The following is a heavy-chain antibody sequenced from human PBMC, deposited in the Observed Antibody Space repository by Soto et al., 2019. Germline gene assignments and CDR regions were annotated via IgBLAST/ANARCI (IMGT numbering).Heavy chain of an antibody. CDR2: ISGYNGNI. J-gene: IGHJ4*02. V-gene: IGHV1-18*01. Sequence: QVQLVQSGAEVKKTGASVKVSCKAAGYTFTNYGFSWVRQAPGQGLEWMGWISGYNGNINYAERLQGRVTMTTDTSTSTAYMELKSVRYDDTAVYYCARAGQLGYWGQGTPVNVSS. D-gene: IGHD6-6*01. CDR3: ARAGQLGY. CDR1: GYTFTNYG.